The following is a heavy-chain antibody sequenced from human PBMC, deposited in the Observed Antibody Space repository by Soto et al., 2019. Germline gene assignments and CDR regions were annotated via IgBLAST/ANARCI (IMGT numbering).Heavy chain of an antibody. V-gene: IGHV4-34*01. J-gene: IGHJ4*02. CDR2: INHSGST. D-gene: IGHD2-8*02. Sequence: QVQLQQWGAGLLKPSETLSLTCAVYGGSFSGYSWTWIRQPPGTGLEWIGEINHSGSTNYNPSLKSRATISVDTSKNQFSLKLTSVTAADTAVYYCARDKFTGLFDYWGQGTLVTVSS. CDR3: ARDKFTGLFDY. CDR1: GGSFSGYS.